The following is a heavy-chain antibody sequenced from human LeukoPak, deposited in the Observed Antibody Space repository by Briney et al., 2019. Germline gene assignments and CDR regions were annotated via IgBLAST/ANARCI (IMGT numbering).Heavy chain of an antibody. Sequence: ASAKVFCSASGYTFTSYYMHWVRQAPGQGLEWMGIINPSGGSTSYEQKFQGRVTMTSDTSTSTVYMELSSLRSEDTAVYYCASRGRGYSGYAPVFDYYYYYYMDVWGKGTTVTVSS. CDR3: ASRGRGYSGYAPVFDYYYYYYMDV. J-gene: IGHJ6*03. CDR1: GYTFTSYY. V-gene: IGHV1-46*01. CDR2: INPSGGST. D-gene: IGHD5-12*01.